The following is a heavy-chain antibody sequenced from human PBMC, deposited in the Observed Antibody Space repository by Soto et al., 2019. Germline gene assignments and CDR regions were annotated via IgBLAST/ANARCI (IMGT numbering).Heavy chain of an antibody. CDR2: ISAYNGNT. V-gene: IGHV1-18*04. Sequence: ASVKVSCKDSGYTFTSYGISWVRQAPGQGREWMGWISAYNGNTNYAQKLQGRVTMTTDTSTSTAYMELRSLRSDDTAVYDCARGHYDFWSGYFGRDYYYGMDVWGQWTTVTVSS. CDR3: ARGHYDFWSGYFGRDYYYGMDV. CDR1: GYTFTSYG. D-gene: IGHD3-3*01. J-gene: IGHJ6*02.